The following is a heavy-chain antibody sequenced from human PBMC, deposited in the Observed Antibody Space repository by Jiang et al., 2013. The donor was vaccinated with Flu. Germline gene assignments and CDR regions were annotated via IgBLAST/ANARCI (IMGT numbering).Heavy chain of an antibody. D-gene: IGHD3-10*01. CDR1: GGSISSGGYY. V-gene: IGHV4-39*02. CDR2: LYYSGAT. J-gene: IGHJ5*02. Sequence: LLKPSETLSLTCSVSGGSISSGGYYWCWIRQPPGKGLEWIGSLYYSGATFYNPSLKGRVAISVDTSNNHLSLRLASVTAADAAVYYCARSGQEGLYNWFNPWGQGTRVTVSS. CDR3: ARSGQEGLYNWFNP.